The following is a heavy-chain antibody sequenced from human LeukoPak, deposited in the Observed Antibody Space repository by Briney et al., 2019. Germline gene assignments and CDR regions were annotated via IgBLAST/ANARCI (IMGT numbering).Heavy chain of an antibody. J-gene: IGHJ5*02. CDR1: GFSFSNSY. CDR2: ISGSGSDI. Sequence: PGGSLRLSCVVSGFSFSNSYMTWIRQTPGKGLESLAYISGSGSDIYYADSVKGRFTISRDNAKNSLYLQMKSLRAEDTAVYYCARGKTSQNIVTRKTYNWFDPWGQGTLVTVSS. D-gene: IGHD2/OR15-2a*01. CDR3: ARGKTSQNIVTRKTYNWFDP. V-gene: IGHV3-11*04.